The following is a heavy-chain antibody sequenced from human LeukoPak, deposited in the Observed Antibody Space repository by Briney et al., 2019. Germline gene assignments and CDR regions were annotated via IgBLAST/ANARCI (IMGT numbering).Heavy chain of an antibody. D-gene: IGHD2/OR15-2a*01. CDR3: ARRLSWSSPTYFYYMDV. Sequence: PGGSLRLSCAASGFTFSSYSMNWVRQAPGKGLEWVSYISSSSSTIYYADSVKGRFTISRDNAKNSLYLQMNSLRAEDTAVYYCARRLSWSSPTYFYYMDVWAKGATVTVSS. CDR1: GFTFSSYS. J-gene: IGHJ6*03. CDR2: ISSSSSTI. V-gene: IGHV3-48*04.